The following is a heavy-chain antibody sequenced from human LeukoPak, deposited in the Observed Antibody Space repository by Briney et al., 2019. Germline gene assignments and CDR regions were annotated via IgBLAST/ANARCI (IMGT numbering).Heavy chain of an antibody. Sequence: PSETLSPTCTVSGGSISSGDYYWSWIRQPRGKGLELIGYIYYSGSTNYNPSLNSRVTISVDTSNNQYSLKLSSVTAADTAVYYCARERRLAAPPDYWGQGTLVTVSS. D-gene: IGHD6-6*01. CDR3: ARERRLAAPPDY. J-gene: IGHJ4*02. V-gene: IGHV4-30-4*08. CDR1: GGSISSGDYY. CDR2: IYYSGST.